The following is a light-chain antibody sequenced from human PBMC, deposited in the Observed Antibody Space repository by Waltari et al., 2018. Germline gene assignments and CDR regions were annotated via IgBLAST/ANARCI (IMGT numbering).Light chain of an antibody. Sequence: QAVVTQEPSLTVSPGGTVTLTCGSSTGAGTSGHYPYWFPQKPGQAPRTLIYDTSNKHAWKPARFSGSLLGGKAALTLSGAQPEDEAEYYCLLSYSGARGVFGGGTKLTVL. CDR3: LLSYSGARGV. CDR1: TGAGTSGHY. J-gene: IGLJ2*01. V-gene: IGLV7-46*01. CDR2: DTS.